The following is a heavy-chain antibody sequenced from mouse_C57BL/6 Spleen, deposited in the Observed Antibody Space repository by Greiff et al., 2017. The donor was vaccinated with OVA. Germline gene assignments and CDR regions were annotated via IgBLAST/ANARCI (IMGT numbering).Heavy chain of an antibody. D-gene: IGHD2-1*01. CDR2: INPSNGGT. Sequence: QVHVKQPGTELVKPGASVKLSCKASGYTFTSYWMHWVKQRPGQGLEWIGNINPSNGGTNYNEKFKSKATLTVDKSSSTAYMQLSSLTSEDSAVYYCANYYGNYFGYFDVWGTGTTVTVSS. CDR3: ANYYGNYFGYFDV. V-gene: IGHV1-53*01. CDR1: GYTFTSYW. J-gene: IGHJ1*03.